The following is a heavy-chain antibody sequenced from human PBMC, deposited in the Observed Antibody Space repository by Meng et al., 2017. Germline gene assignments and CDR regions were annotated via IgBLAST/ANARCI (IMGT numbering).Heavy chain of an antibody. Sequence: QLQLWGACLLNPSQTLSLSCAVYGGSFCGYYCSWIRQPPGKDLEWIAEINHSGSTNYNPSLKSRVTISVDTSKNQFSLKLSSVTAADTAVYCCARGYCSGGSCYSNWFDPWGQGTLVTVSS. CDR2: INHSGST. CDR3: ARGYCSGGSCYSNWFDP. V-gene: IGHV4-34*01. CDR1: GGSFCGYY. D-gene: IGHD2-15*01. J-gene: IGHJ5*02.